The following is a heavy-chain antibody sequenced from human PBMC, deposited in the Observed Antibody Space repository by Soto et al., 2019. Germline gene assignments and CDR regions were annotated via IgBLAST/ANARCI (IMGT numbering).Heavy chain of an antibody. J-gene: IGHJ6*02. CDR2: INPSVGST. CDR1: GYTFTSYY. D-gene: IGHD3-10*01. Sequence: QVQLVQSGAEVKKPGASVKVSCKASGYTFTSYYMHWVRQAPGQGLEWMGIINPSVGSTSYAQKFQGRVTMTRDTSTSTVYMELSSLRSEDTAVYYCARDHLSRGYPYYYYGMDVWGQGTTVTVSS. CDR3: ARDHLSRGYPYYYYGMDV. V-gene: IGHV1-46*01.